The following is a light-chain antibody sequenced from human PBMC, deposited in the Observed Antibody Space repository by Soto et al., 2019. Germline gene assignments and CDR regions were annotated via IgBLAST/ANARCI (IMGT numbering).Light chain of an antibody. CDR2: AAS. Sequence: DIQLTQAPSFLSASAGERVTITCRASQVISSYLAWYQQKPGRAPKLLIYAASTLQSGVPSRFSGSGSATEFTLTITSLQPEDFATYYCQQLNSFPITFGQGTRLEIK. CDR1: QVISSY. CDR3: QQLNSFPIT. V-gene: IGKV1-9*01. J-gene: IGKJ5*01.